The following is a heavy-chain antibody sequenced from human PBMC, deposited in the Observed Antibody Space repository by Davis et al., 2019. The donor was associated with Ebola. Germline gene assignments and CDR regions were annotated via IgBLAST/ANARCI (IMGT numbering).Heavy chain of an antibody. CDR3: ARGVGPQRTVLRYFDWLRHSSGY. J-gene: IGHJ4*02. V-gene: IGHV1-69*13. Sequence: SVKVSCKASGGTFSSYAISWVRQAPGQGLEWMGGIIPIFGTANYAQKFQGRVTITADESTSTAYMELSSLRSEDTAVYYCARGVGPQRTVLRYFDWLRHSSGYWGQGTLVTVSS. CDR2: IIPIFGTA. CDR1: GGTFSSYA. D-gene: IGHD3-9*01.